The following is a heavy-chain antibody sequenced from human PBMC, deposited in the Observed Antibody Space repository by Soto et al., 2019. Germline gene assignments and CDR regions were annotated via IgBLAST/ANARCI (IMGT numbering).Heavy chain of an antibody. CDR2: IIPIFGTA. Sequence: SVKVSCKASGGTFSSYAISWVRQALGQGLEWMGGIIPIFGTANYAQKFQGRVTITADESTSTAYMELSSLRSEDTAVYYCARERGGVYSYGPEGRWKHDPWGQGTLVTVSS. J-gene: IGHJ5*02. V-gene: IGHV1-69*13. CDR3: ARERGGVYSYGPEGRWKHDP. CDR1: GGTFSSYA. D-gene: IGHD5-18*01.